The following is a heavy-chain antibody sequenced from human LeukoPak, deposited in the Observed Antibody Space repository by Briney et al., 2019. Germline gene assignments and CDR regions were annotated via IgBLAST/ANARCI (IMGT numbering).Heavy chain of an antibody. V-gene: IGHV3-7*01. J-gene: IGHJ5*02. D-gene: IGHD6-13*01. CDR3: AREGRAYRYSSSWYPTPSWFDP. Sequence: GGSLRLSCAASRFTFSSYWMSWVRQAPGKGLEWVANIKKDGSEKYYVDSVKGRFTISRDNAKHSLYLQMNSLRAEDTAVYYCAREGRAYRYSSSWYPTPSWFDPWGQGTLVTVSS. CDR1: RFTFSSYW. CDR2: IKKDGSEK.